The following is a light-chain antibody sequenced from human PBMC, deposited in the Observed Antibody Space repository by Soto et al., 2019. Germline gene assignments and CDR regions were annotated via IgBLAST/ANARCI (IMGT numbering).Light chain of an antibody. CDR2: DAS. V-gene: IGKV3D-15*01. CDR3: QQYNNWPAWT. CDR1: QSVSSN. Sequence: EIVMTQSPSALSVSPGERATLSCRASQSVSSNLAWYQQKPGQAPRLLIYDASIRATGIPARFSGSGSGTDFTLTISSLQSEDFAVYYCQQYNNWPAWTFGQGTKVDIK. J-gene: IGKJ1*01.